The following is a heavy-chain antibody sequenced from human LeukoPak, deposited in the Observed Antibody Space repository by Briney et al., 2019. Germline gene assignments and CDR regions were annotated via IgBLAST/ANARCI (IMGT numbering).Heavy chain of an antibody. Sequence: ESGPVLVKPTETLTLTCTVSGFSLSNARMGVSWIRQPPGKALEWLAHIFSNDEKSYSTSLKSRLTISKDTFKSRVVLTMTNMDPVDTATYYCARITGYCSGGSCRYFDYWGQGTLVTVSS. CDR1: GFSLSNARMG. J-gene: IGHJ4*02. CDR2: IFSNDEK. V-gene: IGHV2-26*01. D-gene: IGHD2-15*01. CDR3: ARITGYCSGGSCRYFDY.